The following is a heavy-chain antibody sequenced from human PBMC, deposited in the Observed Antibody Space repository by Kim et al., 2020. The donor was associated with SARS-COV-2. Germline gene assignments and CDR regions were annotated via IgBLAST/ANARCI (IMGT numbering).Heavy chain of an antibody. J-gene: IGHJ6*02. V-gene: IGHV5-10-1*01. CDR1: GYSFTSYW. Sequence: GESLKISCKGSGYSFTSYWISWVRQMPGKGLEWMGRIDPSDSYTNYSPSFQGHVTISADKSISTAYLQWSSLKASDTAMYYCARLTGMVRVYYYYGMDVWGQGTTVTVSS. D-gene: IGHD3-10*01. CDR2: IDPSDSYT. CDR3: ARLTGMVRVYYYYGMDV.